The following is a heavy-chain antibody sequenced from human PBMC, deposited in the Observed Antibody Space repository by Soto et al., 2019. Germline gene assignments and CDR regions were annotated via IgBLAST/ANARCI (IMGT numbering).Heavy chain of an antibody. CDR2: ISGGSHYM. D-gene: IGHD2-21*02. CDR3: ARDLSELGDHGDY. Sequence: EVQLLESGGDLVQPGGSLRLSCAASGFTFDYYAMIWVRQAPGKGLEWVSHISGGSHYMSYADSVKGRFTIFRDNSKNTLYLQMLSLRAEDTATYYCARDLSELGDHGDYWGHGTLVTVSS. V-gene: IGHV3-23*01. CDR1: GFTFDYYA. J-gene: IGHJ4*01.